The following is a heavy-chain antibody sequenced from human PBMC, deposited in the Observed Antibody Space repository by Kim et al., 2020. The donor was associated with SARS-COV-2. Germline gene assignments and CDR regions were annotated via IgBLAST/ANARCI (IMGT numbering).Heavy chain of an antibody. CDR1: GFTFSVYG. CDR2: IRSDGSNK. Sequence: GGSLRLSFAASGFTFSVYGMHWVRQAPGKGLEWVAVIRSDGSNKYYADSVKGRFTISRDNSKNMLFLQMNSLRAEDTAVYYCANFESWGQGTLVTVSS. J-gene: IGHJ4*02. V-gene: IGHV3-33*06. CDR3: ANFES.